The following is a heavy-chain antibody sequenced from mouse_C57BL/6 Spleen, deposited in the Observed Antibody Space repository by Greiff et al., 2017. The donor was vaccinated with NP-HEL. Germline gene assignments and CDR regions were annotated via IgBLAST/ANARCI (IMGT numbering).Heavy chain of an antibody. D-gene: IGHD2-5*01. CDR1: GYTFTDYY. CDR3: APAYYSNDGAMDY. J-gene: IGHJ4*01. Sequence: EVQLQQSGPELVKPGASVKISCKASGYTFTDYYMNWVKQSHGKSLEWIGDINPNNGGTSYNQKFKGKATLTVDKSSSTAYMELRSLTSEDSAVYYCAPAYYSNDGAMDYWGQGTSVTVSS. CDR2: INPNNGGT. V-gene: IGHV1-26*01.